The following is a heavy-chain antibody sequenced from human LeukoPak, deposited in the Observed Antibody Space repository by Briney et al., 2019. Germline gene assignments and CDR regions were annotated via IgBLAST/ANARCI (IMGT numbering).Heavy chain of an antibody. D-gene: IGHD6-19*01. CDR2: ILGSGRST. J-gene: IGHJ4*02. CDR1: GFTFSSYA. Sequence: GGSLRLSCAASGFTFSSYAMSWVRQAPGKGLEWVSTILGSGRSTYYADSVKGRFTVSRDNSKNTMYLQMNSLTAEDTALYYCAKFRGPSSGWFFDYWGQGTLVTVSS. CDR3: AKFRGPSSGWFFDY. V-gene: IGHV3-23*01.